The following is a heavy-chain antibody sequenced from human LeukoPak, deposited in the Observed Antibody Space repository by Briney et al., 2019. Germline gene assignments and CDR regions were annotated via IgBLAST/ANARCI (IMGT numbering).Heavy chain of an antibody. D-gene: IGHD2-2*01. J-gene: IGHJ4*02. V-gene: IGHV3-23*01. CDR2: LSGSGGNT. Sequence: PGGSLRLSCSASGCTFTNYAMSWVRQAPGKGLEQVSSLSGSGGNTYYADSVKGRFTISRDNSKNTLYLQMNSLRAEETAKYYCAKVASLCTSTSCVRGGFDYWGQGTLVTVSS. CDR3: AKVASLCTSTSCVRGGFDY. CDR1: GCTFTNYA.